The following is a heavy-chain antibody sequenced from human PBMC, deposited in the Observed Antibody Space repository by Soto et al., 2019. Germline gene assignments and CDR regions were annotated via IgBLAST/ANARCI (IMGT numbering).Heavy chain of an antibody. CDR1: GGSFSGYY. CDR3: ARTYNSSWPPFDY. Sequence: SETLSLTCAVYGGSFSGYYWSWIRQPPGKGLEWIGEINHSGSTNYNPSLKSRVTISVDTSKNQFSLKLSSVTAADTAVYYCARTYNSSWPPFDYWGQGTLVTVSS. J-gene: IGHJ4*02. V-gene: IGHV4-34*01. D-gene: IGHD6-13*01. CDR2: INHSGST.